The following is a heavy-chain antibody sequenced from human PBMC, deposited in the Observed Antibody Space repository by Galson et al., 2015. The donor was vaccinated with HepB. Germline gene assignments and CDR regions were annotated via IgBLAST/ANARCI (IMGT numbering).Heavy chain of an antibody. CDR2: ISSSGSTI. V-gene: IGHV3-11*01. D-gene: IGHD3-3*01. CDR3: ARSPNPRFLEWLSLYFDY. CDR1: GFTFSDYY. J-gene: IGHJ4*02. Sequence: SLRLSCAASGFTFSDYYMSWIRQAPGKGLEWVSYISSSGSTIYYADSVKGRFTISRDNAKNSLYLQMNSLRAEDTAVYYCARSPNPRFLEWLSLYFDYWGQGTLVTVSS.